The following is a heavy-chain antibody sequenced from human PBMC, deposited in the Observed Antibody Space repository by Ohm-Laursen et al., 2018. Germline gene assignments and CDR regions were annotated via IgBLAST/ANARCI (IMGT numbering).Heavy chain of an antibody. J-gene: IGHJ3*02. D-gene: IGHD1-26*01. V-gene: IGHV3-9*01. Sequence: SLRLSCSASGFTFDDYAMHWVRQAPGKGLEWVSGISWNSGSIGYADSVKGRFTISRDNAKNSLCLQMNSLRAEDTALYYCAKDRNQWELLRAFDIWGQGTMVTVSS. CDR2: ISWNSGSI. CDR1: GFTFDDYA. CDR3: AKDRNQWELLRAFDI.